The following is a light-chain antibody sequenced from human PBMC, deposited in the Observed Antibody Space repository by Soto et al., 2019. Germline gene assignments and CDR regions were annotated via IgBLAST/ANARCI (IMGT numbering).Light chain of an antibody. CDR2: LNSDGSH. CDR1: SGHSSYA. CDR3: QTWGTGILGVV. V-gene: IGLV4-69*01. Sequence: QAVVTQSPSASASLGASVKVTSTLSSGHSSYAIAWHQQQPEKGPRYLMKLNSDGSHSKGDGIPDRFSGSSSGAERYLTISSLQSEDEADYYCQTWGTGILGVVFGGGTKLTVL. J-gene: IGLJ2*01.